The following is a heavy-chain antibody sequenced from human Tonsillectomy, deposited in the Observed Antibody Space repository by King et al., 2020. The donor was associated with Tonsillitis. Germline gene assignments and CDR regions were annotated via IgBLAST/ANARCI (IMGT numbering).Heavy chain of an antibody. D-gene: IGHD6-6*01. V-gene: IGHV3-48*01. CDR2: ISSSSSTI. CDR1: GFTFSSYS. Sequence: VQLVESGGGLVQPGGSLRLSCAASGFTFSSYSMNWVRQAPGKGLEWVSYISSSSSTIYYAASVKGRFTISRDNAKNSLYLQMNSLRAEDTAVYYCARGVGSSEPTYYYGMDVWGQGTTVTVSS. J-gene: IGHJ6*02. CDR3: ARGVGSSEPTYYYGMDV.